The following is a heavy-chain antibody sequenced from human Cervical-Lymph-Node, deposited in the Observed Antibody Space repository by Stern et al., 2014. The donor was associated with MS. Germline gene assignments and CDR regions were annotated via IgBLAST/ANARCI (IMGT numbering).Heavy chain of an antibody. Sequence: QVQLVQSGAEVKKPGSSVKVSCKASGDTFNNFDIGWVRQAPGQGPGWLGGITPLFGTPNYAHSVQDRVTFSAEQSTRTTTMQLSRLRSEDAAIYYCARHQGGVAAFWGQGTLVTVSS. J-gene: IGHJ4*02. D-gene: IGHD6-13*01. CDR2: ITPLFGTP. CDR3: ARHQGGVAAF. CDR1: GDTFNNFD. V-gene: IGHV1-69*01.